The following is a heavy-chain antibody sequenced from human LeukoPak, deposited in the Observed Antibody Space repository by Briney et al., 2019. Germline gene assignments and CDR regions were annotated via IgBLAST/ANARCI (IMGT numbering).Heavy chain of an antibody. CDR2: IYSGGST. Sequence: GGSLRLSCAASGFTVSSNYMSWVRQAPGKGLEWVSVIYSGGSTYYAGSVKGRFTISRDNSKNTLYLQMNSLRAEDTAVYYCARERWGPQGVRGVPYYYYGMDVWGQGTTVTVSS. D-gene: IGHD3-10*01. CDR1: GFTVSSNY. CDR3: ARERWGPQGVRGVPYYYYGMDV. J-gene: IGHJ6*02. V-gene: IGHV3-53*01.